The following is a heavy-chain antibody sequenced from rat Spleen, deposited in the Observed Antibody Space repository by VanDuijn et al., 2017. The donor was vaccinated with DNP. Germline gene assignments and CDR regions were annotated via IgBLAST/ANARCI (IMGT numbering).Heavy chain of an antibody. CDR1: GFTFSNYG. Sequence: EVQLVESGGGLVQPGRSLKLSCAASGFTFSNYGMAWVRQAPKKGLEWVATISTSGGSTYYRDSVKGRFTLSRDNAKSTLYLQMDSLRSEDTATYYCTTVYYDGSYYYGMDAWGQGTSVTVSS. J-gene: IGHJ4*01. CDR2: ISTSGGST. D-gene: IGHD1-12*02. CDR3: TTVYYDGSYYYGMDA. V-gene: IGHV5-27*01.